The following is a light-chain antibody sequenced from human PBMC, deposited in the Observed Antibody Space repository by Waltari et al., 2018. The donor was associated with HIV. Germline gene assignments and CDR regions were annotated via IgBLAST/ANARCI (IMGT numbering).Light chain of an antibody. CDR1: QNVNIK. CDR3: QQYDSWPLT. CDR2: AAS. Sequence: ETVITQSPATLSASPGERATLSCRARQNVNIKLAWYHHKPGQAPRLLIYAASTRATGIPASFSGSGSGTDFTLTISSLQSEDVAVYYCQQYDSWPLTFGGGTKVEI. V-gene: IGKV3D-15*01. J-gene: IGKJ4*01.